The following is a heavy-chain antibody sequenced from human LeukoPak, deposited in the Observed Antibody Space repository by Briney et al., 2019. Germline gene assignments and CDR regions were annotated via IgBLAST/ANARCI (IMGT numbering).Heavy chain of an antibody. J-gene: IGHJ6*03. V-gene: IGHV3-23*01. CDR3: ARERYYYDSSGYEKIYYYMDV. CDR1: GFTFSSYA. CDR2: ISGSGGST. Sequence: PGGSLRLSCAASGFTFSSYAMSWVRQAPGKGLEWVSAISGSGGSTYYAASVKGRFTIPSDNSKNTLYLQMNSLRAEDTAVYYWARERYYYDSSGYEKIYYYMDVWGKGTTVTVSS. D-gene: IGHD3-22*01.